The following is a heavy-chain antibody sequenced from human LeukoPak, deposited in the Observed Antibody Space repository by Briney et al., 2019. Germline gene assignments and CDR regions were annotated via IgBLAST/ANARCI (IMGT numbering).Heavy chain of an antibody. D-gene: IGHD6-19*01. V-gene: IGHV3-21*01. J-gene: IGHJ4*02. CDR2: ISRAGDYT. Sequence: KPGGSLRLSCVASGFTFSSYSMNWVRQAPGKGLEWVSSISRAGDYTYSEDSVKGRLTISRDNAKDSLYLQLNSLRAEDTAIYYCARDLMAVAGTGFDYWGQGALVTVSS. CDR3: ARDLMAVAGTGFDY. CDR1: GFTFSSYS.